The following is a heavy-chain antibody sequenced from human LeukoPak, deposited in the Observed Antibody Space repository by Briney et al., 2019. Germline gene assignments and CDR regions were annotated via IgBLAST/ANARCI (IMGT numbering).Heavy chain of an antibody. D-gene: IGHD6-13*01. Sequence: ASVKVSCKASGYTLTGYYMHGVRQAPGQGLEWMGWINPNSGGTNYAQKFQGRVTMTRDTSISTAYMELSRLRSDDTAVYYCARGDSSSWSGGNWFDPWGQGTLVTVYS. V-gene: IGHV1-2*02. CDR3: ARGDSSSWSGGNWFDP. J-gene: IGHJ5*02. CDR1: GYTLTGYY. CDR2: INPNSGGT.